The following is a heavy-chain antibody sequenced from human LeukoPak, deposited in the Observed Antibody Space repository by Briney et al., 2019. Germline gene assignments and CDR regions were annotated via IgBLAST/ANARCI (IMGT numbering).Heavy chain of an antibody. CDR2: ISYDGSNE. V-gene: IGHV3-30*18. D-gene: IGHD3-10*02. CDR1: GFTFRTYG. J-gene: IGHJ4*02. CDR3: AKSRVRGVYYFDY. Sequence: VRSLRLSCAASGFTFRTYGMNWVRRAPGKGLEWVAIISYDGSNEDYAHSVKGRFTISRDNSKNTLYLQMNSLRAEDSAVYYCAKSRVRGVYYFDYWGQGTLVTVSS.